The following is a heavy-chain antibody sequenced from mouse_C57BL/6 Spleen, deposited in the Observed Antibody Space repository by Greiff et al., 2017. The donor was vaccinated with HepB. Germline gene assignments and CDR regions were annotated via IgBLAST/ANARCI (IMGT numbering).Heavy chain of an antibody. CDR1: GYTFTSYW. CDR3: ARDGIYYGCDDFDY. CDR2: IHPNSGST. J-gene: IGHJ2*01. Sequence: QVQLQQPGAELVKPGASVKLSCKASGYTFTSYWMHWVKQRPGQGLEWIGMIHPNSGSTNYNEKFKSKATLTVDKSSSTAYMQLSSLTSEDSAVYYCARDGIYYGCDDFDYWGQGTTLTVSS. D-gene: IGHD2-2*01. V-gene: IGHV1-64*01.